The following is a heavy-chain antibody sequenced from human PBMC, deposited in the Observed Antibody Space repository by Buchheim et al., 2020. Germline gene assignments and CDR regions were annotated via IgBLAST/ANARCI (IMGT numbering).Heavy chain of an antibody. V-gene: IGHV4-31*03. CDR3: AREWAYCGGDSDCGMDV. D-gene: IGHD2-21*02. CDR2: IYYSGST. CDR1: GGSISSGGYY. Sequence: QVQLQESGPGLVKPSQTLSLTCTVSGGSISSGGYYWSWLRQHPRKGLEWIGYIYYSGSTYYNPSLKSRVTISVDTSKNQFSLKLSSVTAADTAVYYCAREWAYCGGDSDCGMDVWGQGTT. J-gene: IGHJ6*02.